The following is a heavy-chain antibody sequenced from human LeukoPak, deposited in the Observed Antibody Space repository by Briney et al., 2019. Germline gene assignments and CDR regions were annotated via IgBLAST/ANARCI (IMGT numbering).Heavy chain of an antibody. Sequence: SVTVSCKASGGTFSSYAISWVRQAPGQGLEWMGGIIPIFGTANYAQKFQGRVTITTDESTSTAYMELSSLRSEDTAVYYCARVGGPYYYYYMDVWGKGTTVTVSS. CDR3: ARVGGPYYYYYMDV. V-gene: IGHV1-69*05. CDR2: IIPIFGTA. D-gene: IGHD3-16*01. J-gene: IGHJ6*03. CDR1: GGTFSSYA.